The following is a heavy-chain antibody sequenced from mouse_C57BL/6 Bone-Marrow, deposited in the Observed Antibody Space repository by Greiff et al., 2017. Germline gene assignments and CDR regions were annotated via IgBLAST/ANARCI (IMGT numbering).Heavy chain of an antibody. CDR2: ISSGSSTI. Sequence: EVKLVESGGGLVKPGGSLKLSCAASGFTFSDYGMHWVRQAPEKGLEWVAYISSGSSTIYYADTVKGRFTISRDNAKNTLFLQMTSLRSEDTAMYYWARTGYYCGSSYPWYFDVWGTGTTVTVSS. CDR3: ARTGYYCGSSYPWYFDV. J-gene: IGHJ1*03. CDR1: GFTFSDYG. V-gene: IGHV5-17*01. D-gene: IGHD1-1*01.